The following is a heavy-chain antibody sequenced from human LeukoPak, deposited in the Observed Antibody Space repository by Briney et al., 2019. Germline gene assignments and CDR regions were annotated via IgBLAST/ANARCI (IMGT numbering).Heavy chain of an antibody. CDR2: FDPEDGET. CDR1: GYALTELS. J-gene: IGHJ3*02. D-gene: IGHD1-1*01. CDR3: ATGDGRNDAFDI. V-gene: IGHV1-24*01. Sequence: ASVKVSCKVSGYALTELSMHWVRQAPGKGLEWMGGFDPEDGETIYAQKFQGRVTMTEDTSTDTAYMELSSLRSEDTAVYYCATGDGRNDAFDIWGQGTMVTVSS.